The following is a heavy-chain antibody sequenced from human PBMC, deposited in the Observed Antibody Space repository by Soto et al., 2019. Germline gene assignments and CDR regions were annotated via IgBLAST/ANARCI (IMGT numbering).Heavy chain of an antibody. CDR2: INPSGAST. D-gene: IGHD6-6*01. J-gene: IGHJ4*02. Sequence: QVQLVQSGAEVEKPGASVKVSCKASGYTFTSYYFHWVRQAPGQGLEWMGLINPSGASTSYARKFQGRISWTRAASTSTVYMALTTLRSEDTAVYYCASLILEFSSSSALEYWGQGTLVTFSS. CDR1: GYTFTSYY. V-gene: IGHV1-46*01. CDR3: ASLILEFSSSSALEY.